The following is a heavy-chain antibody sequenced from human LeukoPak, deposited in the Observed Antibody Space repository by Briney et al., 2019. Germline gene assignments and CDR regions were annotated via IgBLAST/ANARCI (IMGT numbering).Heavy chain of an antibody. D-gene: IGHD1-14*01. CDR2: IYYSGST. Sequence: PSETLSLTCTVSGGSISSYYWSWIRQPPGKGLEWIGHIYYSGSTNYNPSLKSRVTISVDTSKNQFSLKLSSVTAADTAVYYCARDRYDGAFDYWGQGTLVTVSS. J-gene: IGHJ4*02. CDR1: GGSISSYY. CDR3: ARDRYDGAFDY. V-gene: IGHV4-59*01.